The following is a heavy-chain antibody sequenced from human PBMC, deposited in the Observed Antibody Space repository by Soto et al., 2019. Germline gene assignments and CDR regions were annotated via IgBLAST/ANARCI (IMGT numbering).Heavy chain of an antibody. Sequence: GGSLRLSCAASGFTVSSNYMSWVRQAPGKGLEWVSVIYSGGSTYYADSVKGRFTISRDNSKNTLYLQMNSLRAEDTAVYYCARPFYICYGSGGPPFWGKGPLVTVSS. CDR1: GFTVSSNY. CDR2: IYSGGST. J-gene: IGHJ4*02. V-gene: IGHV3-66*04. D-gene: IGHD3-10*01. CDR3: ARPFYICYGSGGPPF.